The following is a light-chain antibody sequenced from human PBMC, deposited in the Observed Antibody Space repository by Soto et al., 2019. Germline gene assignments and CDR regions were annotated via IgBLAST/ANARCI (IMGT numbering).Light chain of an antibody. J-gene: IGLJ1*01. CDR2: YNN. CDR3: AAWDDTLKRQV. V-gene: IGLV1-44*01. Sequence: QSALTQPPSASETPGQTVSISCSGSNSNIASNTVNWYQHLPGTAPKLLIYYNNQRPSGVPDRFSGSKSGTSASLAISGLQSEDESDYYCAAWDDTLKRQVFGLGTKVTLL. CDR1: NSNIASNT.